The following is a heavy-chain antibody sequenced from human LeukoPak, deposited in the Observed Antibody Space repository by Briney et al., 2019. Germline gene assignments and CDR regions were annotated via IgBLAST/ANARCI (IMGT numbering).Heavy chain of an antibody. CDR1: GFTFSTYN. Sequence: GGSLRLSCAASGFTFSTYNMNWVRQIPGKGLEWVSSISSSSSYIYYADSVKGRFAISRDNAENSLYLQMNSLRAEDTAVYYCARDSLPRNYDVWTMGVWGKGTTVTVSS. CDR2: ISSSSSYI. J-gene: IGHJ6*04. V-gene: IGHV3-21*01. D-gene: IGHD3-3*01. CDR3: ARDSLPRNYDVWTMGV.